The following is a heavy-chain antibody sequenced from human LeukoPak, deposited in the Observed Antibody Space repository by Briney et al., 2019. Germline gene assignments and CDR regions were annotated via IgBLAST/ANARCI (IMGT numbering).Heavy chain of an antibody. CDR2: INPSGGST. CDR1: GYTFTSYY. J-gene: IGHJ4*02. D-gene: IGHD2-15*01. V-gene: IGHV1-46*01. CDR3: ARDGEVVAATGPDY. Sequence: GASVNVSCKASGYTFTSYYMHWVRQAPGQGLECMGIINPSGGSTSYAQKFQGRVTMTRDMSTSTVYMELSSLRSEDTAVYYCARDGEVVAATGPDYWGQGTLVTVSS.